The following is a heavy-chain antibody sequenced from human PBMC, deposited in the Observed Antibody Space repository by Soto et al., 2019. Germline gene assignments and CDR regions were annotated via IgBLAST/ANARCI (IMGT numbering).Heavy chain of an antibody. CDR1: GGSISGYY. Sequence: PSETLSLTCTVSGGSISGYYWSWIRQPPGKGLDWIGFIYYSGSTTYNPSLKSRVTISLDTSKNQFSLKLRSVTAADTAVYYCARDGASRRVWGQGTLVTVSS. CDR2: IYYSGST. D-gene: IGHD6-13*01. CDR3: ARDGASRRV. J-gene: IGHJ4*02. V-gene: IGHV4-59*01.